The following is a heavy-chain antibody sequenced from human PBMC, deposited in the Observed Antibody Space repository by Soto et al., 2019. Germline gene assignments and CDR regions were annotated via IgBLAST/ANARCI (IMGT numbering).Heavy chain of an antibody. V-gene: IGHV4-31*03. CDR3: VASTYYDFWSGFDPSFDY. D-gene: IGHD3-3*01. CDR1: GGSISSGGYY. Sequence: SETLSLTCTVSGGSISSGGYYWSGIRQHPGKGLEWIGYSYYSGSTYYNPSLKSRVTISVDTSKNQFSLKLSFLTAADTAVYYCVASTYYDFWSGFDPSFDYWGQGTQVTVSS. J-gene: IGHJ4*02. CDR2: SYYSGST.